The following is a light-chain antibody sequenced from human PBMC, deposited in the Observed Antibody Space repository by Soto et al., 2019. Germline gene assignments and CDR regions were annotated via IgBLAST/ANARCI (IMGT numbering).Light chain of an antibody. V-gene: IGKV3-15*01. Sequence: EIVMTQSPATLSVSPGERATLSCRARQSVSSDLAWYHQKPGPAPRLLIYGASTRATGIPARFSGSGSGTEFTLTINSLQSEEFAVYGWQQYNNWPRTCGQGTKVEIK. CDR3: QQYNNWPRT. CDR2: GAS. CDR1: QSVSSD. J-gene: IGKJ1*01.